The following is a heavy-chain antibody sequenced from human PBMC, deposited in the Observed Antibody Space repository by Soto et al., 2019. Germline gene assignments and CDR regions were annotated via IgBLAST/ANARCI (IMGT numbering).Heavy chain of an antibody. CDR2: IIPLFGTP. Sequence: ASVKVSCKASGGTFNNYAISWVRQAPGQGLEWMGGIIPLFGTPNYAQKFQGRVTITADESTSTAYMELRGLRSEDTAVYYCARGVKYDSSGYYYFYWGQGTLVTVSS. CDR3: ARGVKYDSSGYYYFY. D-gene: IGHD3-22*01. V-gene: IGHV1-69*13. J-gene: IGHJ4*02. CDR1: GGTFNNYA.